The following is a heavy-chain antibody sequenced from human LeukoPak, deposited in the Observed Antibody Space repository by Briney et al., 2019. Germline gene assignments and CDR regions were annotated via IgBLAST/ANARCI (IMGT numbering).Heavy chain of an antibody. CDR3: ARDTAMAQGFDY. CDR2: IYYSGST. J-gene: IGHJ4*02. CDR1: GGSISSYY. V-gene: IGHV4-59*01. Sequence: SETLSLTCTVSGGSISSYYWSWIRQPPGKGLEWIGYIYYSGSTNYNPSLKSRVTISVDTSKNQFSLKVSSVTAADTAVYYCARDTAMAQGFDYWGQGTLVTVSS. D-gene: IGHD5-18*01.